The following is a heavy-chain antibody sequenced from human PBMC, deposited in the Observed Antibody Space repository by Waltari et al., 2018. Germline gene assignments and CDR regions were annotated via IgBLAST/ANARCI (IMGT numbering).Heavy chain of an antibody. CDR3: TRTRYCSTTTCQVDWFDP. CDR1: GFTFSSYW. Sequence: EVQLVESGGGLVQPGGSLSLSCAASGFTFSSYWMHWVRQAPGKGLVVVSRRNGDGGSTSNAGSVKGRFTISRHNANNTLYLQMNSLRAEDTAVYYCTRTRYCSTTTCQVDWFDPGGQGTLVTVSS. CDR2: RNGDGGST. J-gene: IGHJ5*02. V-gene: IGHV3-74*01. D-gene: IGHD2-2*01.